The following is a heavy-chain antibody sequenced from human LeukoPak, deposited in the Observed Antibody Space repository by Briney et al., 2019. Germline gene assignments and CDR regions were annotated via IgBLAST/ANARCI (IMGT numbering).Heavy chain of an antibody. CDR3: ARRFNSGCRYSYRGGSCHYGGRVDP. J-gene: IGHJ5*02. CDR2: INHSGST. V-gene: IGHV4-39*07. CDR1: GGSISSSSYY. D-gene: IGHD2-15*01. Sequence: SETLSLTCTVSGGSISSSSYYWSWIRQPPGKGLEWIGEINHSGSTNYNPSLKSRVTISVDTSKNQFSLKLSSVTAADTAVYYCARRFNSGCRYSYRGGSCHYGGRVDPWGQGTLVTVSS.